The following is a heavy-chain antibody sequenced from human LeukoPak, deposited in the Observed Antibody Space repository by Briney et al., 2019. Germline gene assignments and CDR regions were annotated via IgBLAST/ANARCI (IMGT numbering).Heavy chain of an antibody. Sequence: GRSLRPSCAAAAFTLSSYAMHSVNQGPSNWLEWVSVRLGDACNKYYAASVKGRFTNARDNSRNRVYMKMDSLRAEDTAIYYCAGDRNSGWYSPLDYWGQGSQVTVSP. CDR3: AGDRNSGWYSPLDY. CDR2: RLGDACNK. CDR1: AFTLSSYA. V-gene: IGHV3-30-3*01. D-gene: IGHD6-19*01. J-gene: IGHJ4*02.